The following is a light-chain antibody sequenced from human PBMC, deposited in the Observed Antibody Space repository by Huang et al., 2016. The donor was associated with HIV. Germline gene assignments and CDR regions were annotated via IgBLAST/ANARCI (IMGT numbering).Light chain of an antibody. Sequence: ERVMTQSPATLSVAPGERVTLSCRASHSVSSNLAWYQQKPGQAPRLLLHGASTRATGIPARFSGSGSGTELTLAIRSLQSEDSGVYFCQQYDNWPLTFGQGTRLGIK. CDR1: HSVSSN. CDR3: QQYDNWPLT. V-gene: IGKV3-15*01. J-gene: IGKJ5*01. CDR2: GAS.